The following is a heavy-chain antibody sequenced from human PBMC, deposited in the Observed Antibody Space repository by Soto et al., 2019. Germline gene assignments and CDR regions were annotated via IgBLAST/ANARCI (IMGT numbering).Heavy chain of an antibody. CDR2: IYYSGST. CDR1: GGSISSYY. CDR3: ARGGIAVAGNDAFDI. D-gene: IGHD6-19*01. J-gene: IGHJ3*02. V-gene: IGHV4-59*01. Sequence: QVQLQESGPGLVNPSETLSLTCTVSGGSISSYYWSWIRQPPGKGLEWIGYIYYSGSTNYNPSLKSRVTISVDTSKNQFSLKLSSVTAADTAVYYCARGGIAVAGNDAFDIWGQGTMVTVSS.